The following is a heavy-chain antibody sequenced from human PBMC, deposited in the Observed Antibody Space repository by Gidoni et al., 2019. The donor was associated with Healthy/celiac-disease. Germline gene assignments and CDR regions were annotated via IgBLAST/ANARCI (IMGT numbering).Heavy chain of an antibody. V-gene: IGHV4-38-2*02. J-gene: IGHJ4*02. CDR1: GYSISSGYY. CDR3: ATLPGPYRQYYFDY. CDR2: IYHSGST. D-gene: IGHD3-16*02. Sequence: QVQLQESGPGLVKPSETLSLTCTVSGYSISSGYYWGWIRQPPGKGLEWIGSIYHSGSTYYNPSIKSRVTISVDTSKNQFSLKLSSVTAADTAVYYCATLPGPYRQYYFDYWGQGTLVTVSS.